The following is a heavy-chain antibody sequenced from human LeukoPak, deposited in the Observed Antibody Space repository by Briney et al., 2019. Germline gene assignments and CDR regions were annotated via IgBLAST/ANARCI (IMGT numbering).Heavy chain of an antibody. CDR3: ASSYDFWSGSTPSDY. D-gene: IGHD3-3*01. J-gene: IGHJ4*02. Sequence: GGSLRLSCAASGFTFSDYYMSWIRQAPGKGLEWVSYISSSGSTIYYADSVKGRFTISRDNAKNSLYLQMNSLRAEDTAVYYCASSYDFWSGSTPSDYWGQGTLVTVSS. CDR2: ISSSGSTI. V-gene: IGHV3-11*01. CDR1: GFTFSDYY.